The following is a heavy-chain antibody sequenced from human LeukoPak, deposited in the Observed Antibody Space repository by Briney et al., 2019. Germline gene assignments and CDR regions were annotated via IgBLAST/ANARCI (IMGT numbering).Heavy chain of an antibody. CDR1: GRTIGLYG. J-gene: IGHJ6*02. CDR2: IWFDGSNK. CDR3: AREKYEGSGSHYFALDV. V-gene: IGHV3-33*07. Sequence: PGRSLRLSCEASGRTIGLYGMFWVRQAPGKGLEWVAAIWFDGSNKYYADSVKGRFTISRDNSRNTLLLQMDSLSAEDTAVYYCAREKYEGSGSHYFALDVWGQGTMVIVSS. D-gene: IGHD3-10*01.